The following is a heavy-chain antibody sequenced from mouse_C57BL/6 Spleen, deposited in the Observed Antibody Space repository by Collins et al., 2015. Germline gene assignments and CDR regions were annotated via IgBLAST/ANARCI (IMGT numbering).Heavy chain of an antibody. D-gene: IGHD2-14*01. J-gene: IGHJ2*01. CDR3: ARAPRGNYVDY. CDR2: ILPGSGST. Sequence: QVQLQQSGAELMKPGASVKISCKATGYTFSSYWIEWVKQRPGHGLEWIGEILPGSGSTNYNEKFKGKATFTADTSSNTAYMQLSSLTSEDSAVYYCARAPRGNYVDYWGQGTTLTVSS. CDR1: GYTFSSYW. V-gene: IGHV1-9*01.